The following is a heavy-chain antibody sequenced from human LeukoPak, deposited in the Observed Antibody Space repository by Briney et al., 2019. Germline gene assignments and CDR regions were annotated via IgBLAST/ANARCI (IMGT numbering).Heavy chain of an antibody. J-gene: IGHJ6*04. D-gene: IGHD5-18*01. CDR1: GGSFSGYY. Sequence: PSETLSLTCAVYGGSFSGYYWSWIRQPPGKGLEWIGEINHSGSTNYNPSLKSRVTISVDTSKNQFSLKLSSVAAADTAVYYCARGPTRNRYSYGKGYYGMDVWGKGTTVTVSS. CDR2: INHSGST. V-gene: IGHV4-34*01. CDR3: ARGPTRNRYSYGKGYYGMDV.